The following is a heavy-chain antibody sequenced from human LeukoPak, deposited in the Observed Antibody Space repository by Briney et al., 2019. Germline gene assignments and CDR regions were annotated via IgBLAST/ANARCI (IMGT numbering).Heavy chain of an antibody. CDR2: INPNSGGT. V-gene: IGHV1-2*02. J-gene: IGHJ5*02. CDR1: GYTFTGYY. Sequence: GASVKVSCKASGYTFTGYYMHWVRQAPGQGLEWMGWINPNSGGTNYAQKFQGRVTMTRDTSISTAYMELSRLRSDDTAVYYCARGKSRGYSYPAPYNWFDPRGQGTLVTVSS. D-gene: IGHD5-18*01. CDR3: ARGKSRGYSYPAPYNWFDP.